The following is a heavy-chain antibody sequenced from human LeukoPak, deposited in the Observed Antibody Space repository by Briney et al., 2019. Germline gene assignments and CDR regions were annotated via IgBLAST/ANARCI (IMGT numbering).Heavy chain of an antibody. CDR3: AKDRYSSGWRVVFDY. CDR1: GFTFSSYA. CDR2: LSGSGGST. J-gene: IGHJ4*02. V-gene: IGHV3-23*01. Sequence: PGGSLRLSCAASGFTFSSYAMSRVRQAPGKGLECVSALSGSGGSTYYADSVNGRFTISRDNTKNTLYLQMNSLRAEDTAVYYCAKDRYSSGWRVVFDYWGQGTLVTVSS. D-gene: IGHD6-19*01.